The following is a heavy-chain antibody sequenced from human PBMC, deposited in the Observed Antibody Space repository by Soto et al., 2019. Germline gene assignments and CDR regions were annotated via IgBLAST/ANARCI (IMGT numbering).Heavy chain of an antibody. D-gene: IGHD6-19*01. J-gene: IGHJ4*02. CDR2: ISGSGDST. V-gene: IGHV3-23*01. CDR3: AKERSSGWSLDY. Sequence: PGGSLRLSCAAAGFTVSSYAMNWVRQAPGKGLEWVSGISGSGDSTYYADSVKGRFTVSRDNSKNTLYLQMNSLRAEDTAVFYCAKERSSGWSLDYWGQGT. CDR1: GFTVSSYA.